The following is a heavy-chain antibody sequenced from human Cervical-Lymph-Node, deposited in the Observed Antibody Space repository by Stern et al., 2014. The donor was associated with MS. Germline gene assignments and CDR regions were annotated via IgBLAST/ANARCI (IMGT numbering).Heavy chain of an antibody. D-gene: IGHD6-6*01. V-gene: IGHV4-4*02. J-gene: IGHJ3*02. CDR2: IYHSGST. CDR3: AREGYSSSYDAFDI. CDR1: GGSIRSSNW. Sequence: VQLVESGPGLVKPSGTLSLTCAVSGGSIRSSNWGSWVRQPPGKGLEWIGGIYHSGSTNYNPSLKSRVTISVDKSKNQFSLKLSSVTAADTAVYYCAREGYSSSYDAFDIWGQGTMVTVSS.